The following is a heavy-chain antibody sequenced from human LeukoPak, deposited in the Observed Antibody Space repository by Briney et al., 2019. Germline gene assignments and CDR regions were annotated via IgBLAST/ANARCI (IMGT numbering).Heavy chain of an antibody. D-gene: IGHD4-17*01. CDR2: ISYDGSNK. Sequence: PGGSLRLSCAASGFTFSNYAMHWVRQAPGKGLEWVAVISYDGSNKYYADSVKGRFSISTDNSENTLYLQMNSLRVEDTAVYYCARDQYGDYALDYWGQGTLVTVSS. V-gene: IGHV3-30*04. CDR1: GFTFSNYA. CDR3: ARDQYGDYALDY. J-gene: IGHJ4*02.